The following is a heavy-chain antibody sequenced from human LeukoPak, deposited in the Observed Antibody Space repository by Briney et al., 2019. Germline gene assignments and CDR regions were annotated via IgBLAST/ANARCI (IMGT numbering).Heavy chain of an antibody. CDR3: ARSCRILDIVATIRARLGGNGFDI. CDR1: GGTFSSYA. D-gene: IGHD5-12*01. V-gene: IGHV1-69*06. J-gene: IGHJ3*02. CDR2: IIPIFGTA. Sequence: SVKVSCKASGGTFSSYAISWVRQAPGQGLEWMGGIIPIFGTANYAQKFQGRVTITADKSTSTAYMELSSLRSEDTAVYYCARSCRILDIVATIRARLGGNGFDIWGQGTMVTVSS.